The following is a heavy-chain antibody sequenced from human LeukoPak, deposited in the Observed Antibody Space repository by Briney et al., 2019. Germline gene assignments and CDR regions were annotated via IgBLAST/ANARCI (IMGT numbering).Heavy chain of an antibody. Sequence: GGSLRLSCAASGFTFDDYTIHWVRQAPGKGLEWVSFITWDGSRTNYADSVKGRFTISRDNSKNSLYLQMSSLRTEDTALYYCAKNAVAATLYYFDYWGQGSLVTVSS. CDR1: GFTFDDYT. V-gene: IGHV3-43*01. D-gene: IGHD2-15*01. CDR3: AKNAVAATLYYFDY. CDR2: ITWDGSRT. J-gene: IGHJ4*02.